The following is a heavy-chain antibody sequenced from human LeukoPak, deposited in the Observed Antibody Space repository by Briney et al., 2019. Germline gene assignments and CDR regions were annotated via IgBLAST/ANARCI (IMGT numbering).Heavy chain of an antibody. V-gene: IGHV1-2*06. CDR1: GYTFTGYY. Sequence: ASVKVSCKASGYTFTGYYMHWVRQAPGQGLEWMGRINPNSGGTNYAQKFQGRVTMTRDTSISTAYMELSRLRSDDTAVYYCARDGTYYYDSSGYYSWGQGTPVTVSS. J-gene: IGHJ4*02. CDR2: INPNSGGT. CDR3: ARDGTYYYDSSGYYS. D-gene: IGHD3-22*01.